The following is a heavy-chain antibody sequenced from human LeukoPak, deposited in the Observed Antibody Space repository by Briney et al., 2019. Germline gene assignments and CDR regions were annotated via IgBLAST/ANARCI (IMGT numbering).Heavy chain of an antibody. V-gene: IGHV1-18*01. Sequence: ASVKVSCKASGYTFTGYGISWVRQAPGQGLEWMGWISAYNGNTNYAQKLLGRVTMTTDTSTSTAYMELGRLRSDDTAVYYCAREYHAPYYDILTGYYNDGFDTWGQGTLVTVSS. CDR3: AREYHAPYYDILTGYYNDGFDT. CDR1: GYTFTGYG. J-gene: IGHJ5*02. D-gene: IGHD3-9*01. CDR2: ISAYNGNT.